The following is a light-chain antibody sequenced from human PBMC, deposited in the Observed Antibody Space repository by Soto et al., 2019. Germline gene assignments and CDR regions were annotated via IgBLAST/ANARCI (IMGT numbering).Light chain of an antibody. J-gene: IGLJ3*02. Sequence: QSALTQPASVSGSPGQSISISCTGTSSDVGKYKFVSWYQQHPGEAPKLMIYDATQRPSGVSNRFSGSKSGITASLTISGLQAEDEALYYCSSHAASGTLVFGGGTQLTVL. V-gene: IGLV2-23*01. CDR2: DAT. CDR3: SSHAASGTLV. CDR1: SSDVGKYKF.